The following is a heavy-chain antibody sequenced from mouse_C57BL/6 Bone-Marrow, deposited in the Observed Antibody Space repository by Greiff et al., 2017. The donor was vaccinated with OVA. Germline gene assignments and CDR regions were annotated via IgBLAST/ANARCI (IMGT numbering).Heavy chain of an antibody. CDR3: ARGDPEGYFDV. Sequence: EVKVVESEGGLVQPGSSMKLSCTASGFTFSDYYMAWVRQVPEKGLEWVANINYDGSSTYYLDSLKSRFIISRDNAKNILYLQMSSLKSEDTATYYCARGDPEGYFDVWGTGTTVTVSS. D-gene: IGHD3-3*01. CDR1: GFTFSDYY. J-gene: IGHJ1*03. V-gene: IGHV5-16*01. CDR2: INYDGSST.